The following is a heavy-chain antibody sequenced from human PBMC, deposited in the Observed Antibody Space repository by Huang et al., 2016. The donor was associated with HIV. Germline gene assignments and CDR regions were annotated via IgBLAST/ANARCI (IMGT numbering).Heavy chain of an antibody. CDR1: GFIFMSYS. Sequence: EVQLVESGGGLGKPGGSLRLSCAASGFIFMSYSMNWVRQAPGKGLEWVSSVSSSGSYTYYADSVKGRFTISRDNAKNSLYLQMNSLRGEDTAVYYCARSRLDYDSSGFGYWGQGSLVTVSS. CDR3: ARSRLDYDSSGFGY. D-gene: IGHD3-22*01. CDR2: VSSSGSYT. J-gene: IGHJ4*02. V-gene: IGHV3-21*01.